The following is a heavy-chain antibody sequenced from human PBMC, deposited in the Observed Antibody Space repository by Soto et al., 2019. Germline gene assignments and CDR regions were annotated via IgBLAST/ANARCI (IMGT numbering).Heavy chain of an antibody. CDR1: GFTFSSFW. V-gene: IGHV3-7*01. CDR2: IKQDGSEK. J-gene: IGHJ4*02. D-gene: IGHD1-26*01. Sequence: EVQLVESGGGLVQLGGSRRLSCAASGFTFSSFWMTRVRQAPGKGLEWVANIKQDGSEKYYVDSVKGRFTISRDNARNSLFLEMKSLRSEDTAVYSCVRDRSGSYLEGFDYWGQGTLVTVSS. CDR3: VRDRSGSYLEGFDY.